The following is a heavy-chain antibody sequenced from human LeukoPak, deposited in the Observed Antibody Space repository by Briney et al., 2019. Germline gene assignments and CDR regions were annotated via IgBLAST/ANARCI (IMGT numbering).Heavy chain of an antibody. CDR3: ARGQYSGYDYSDY. CDR1: GYSFTTYW. CDR2: VYPGDSDT. D-gene: IGHD5-12*01. V-gene: IGHV5-51*01. J-gene: IGHJ4*02. Sequence: KVSCKASGYSFTTYWVGWVRQMPGKGLEWMGIVYPGDSDTRYSTSFQGQVIISADQSINTAYLQWSSLKASDTAMYYCARGQYSGYDYSDYWGQGTLVTVSS.